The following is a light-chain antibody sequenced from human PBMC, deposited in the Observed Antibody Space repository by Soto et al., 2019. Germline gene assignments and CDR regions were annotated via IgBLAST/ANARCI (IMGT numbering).Light chain of an antibody. Sequence: EVVLTQSPATLSLSPGERASLSCRASQSVGTYLAWYQQKPGQPPRLLIYDASNRATGSPARFIGSGSGADFTLTISSLEPEDFAVYYCQHRSFWPPWTFGQGTKVDIK. V-gene: IGKV3-11*01. J-gene: IGKJ1*01. CDR1: QSVGTY. CDR2: DAS. CDR3: QHRSFWPPWT.